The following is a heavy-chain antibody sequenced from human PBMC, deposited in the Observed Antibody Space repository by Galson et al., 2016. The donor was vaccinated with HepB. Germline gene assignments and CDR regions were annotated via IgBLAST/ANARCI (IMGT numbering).Heavy chain of an antibody. CDR2: INHSGST. V-gene: IGHV4-34*01. CDR3: ARVLIAVADRTWFDP. D-gene: IGHD6-19*01. J-gene: IGHJ5*02. CDR1: GGSFSGYY. Sequence: LSLTCAVYGGSFSGYYWNWIRQPPGKGLEWIAEINHSGSTNYNPSLKSRVTISVDTSKNQFSLKLSSVTAADTAVYYCARVLIAVADRTWFDPWGQGTLVTVSS.